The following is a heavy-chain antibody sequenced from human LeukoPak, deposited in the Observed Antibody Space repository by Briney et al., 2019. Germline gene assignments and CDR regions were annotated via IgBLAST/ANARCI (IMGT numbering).Heavy chain of an antibody. CDR1: GGFISSYY. CDR3: ARGRARYYFDY. CDR2: IYYSGRT. J-gene: IGHJ4*02. V-gene: IGHV4-59*12. Sequence: SETLSLTCTVSGGFISSYYWSWLRQPPGKGLEGIGYIYYSGRTNYNPSPKSRVTISVDPSKDQFSLKLSYVTAADTAVYYCARGRARYYFDYWGQGTLVTVSS. D-gene: IGHD3-3*01.